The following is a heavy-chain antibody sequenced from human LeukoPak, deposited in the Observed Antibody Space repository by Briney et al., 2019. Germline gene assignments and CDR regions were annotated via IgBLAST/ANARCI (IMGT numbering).Heavy chain of an antibody. CDR1: GFIFSSYE. CDR2: ITSSGTTI. CDR3: ARVPGGLEWADFDY. V-gene: IGHV3-48*03. Sequence: PVGSLRLSCAASGFIFSSYEMNWVRQAPGKGLEWVSYITSSGTTIYYADSVKGRFTISRDNAKNSLYLQMSSLRAEDTAVYYCARVPGGLEWADFDYWGQGTLVTVTS. D-gene: IGHD3-3*01. J-gene: IGHJ4*02.